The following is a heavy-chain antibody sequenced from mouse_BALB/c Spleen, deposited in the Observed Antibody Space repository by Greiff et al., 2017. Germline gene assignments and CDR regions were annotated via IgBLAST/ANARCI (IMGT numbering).Heavy chain of an antibody. CDR1: GFTFKDYY. CDR2: IDPENGNT. J-gene: IGHJ4*01. V-gene: IGHV14-1*02. Sequence: EVQLQQPGAELVRPGASVKLSCKASGFTFKDYYMHWVKQRPEQGLAWIGWIDPENGNTIYDPKFQGKANITADTSSNTAYLQLSSLTSEDTAVYYCARDCWSNAMDYWGEGTSVTVAA. CDR3: ARDCWSNAMDY. D-gene: IGHD5-1*01.